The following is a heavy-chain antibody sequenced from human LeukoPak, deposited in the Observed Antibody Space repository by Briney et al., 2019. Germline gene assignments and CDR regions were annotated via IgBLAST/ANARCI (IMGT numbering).Heavy chain of an antibody. D-gene: IGHD6-13*01. V-gene: IGHV4-39*01. CDR2: FYYSGST. CDR3: ARGRVSSSSWYSTYYYYFYMDV. J-gene: IGHJ6*03. CDR1: GGSISSSSYY. Sequence: SETLSLTCTVSGGSISSSSYYWGWIRQPPGKGLEWIGSFYYSGSTYYNPSLKSRVTISVDTSKNQFSLKLSSVTAADTAVYYCARGRVSSSSWYSTYYYYFYMDVWGKGTTVTVSS.